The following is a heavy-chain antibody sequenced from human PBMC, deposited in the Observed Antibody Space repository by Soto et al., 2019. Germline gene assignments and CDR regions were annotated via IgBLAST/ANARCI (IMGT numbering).Heavy chain of an antibody. J-gene: IGHJ6*03. CDR1: GFTFSDYA. D-gene: IGHD3-10*01. Sequence: GGSLRLSCAASGFTFSDYAMSWVRQAPGKGLEWVANIKQDGSEKYYVDSVKGRFTISRDNAKNSLYLQMNSLRAEDTTVYYCARSPVGVEGVWRDKDYYYYYMDVWGKGTTVTVSS. CDR3: ARSPVGVEGVWRDKDYYYYYMDV. CDR2: IKQDGSEK. V-gene: IGHV3-7*01.